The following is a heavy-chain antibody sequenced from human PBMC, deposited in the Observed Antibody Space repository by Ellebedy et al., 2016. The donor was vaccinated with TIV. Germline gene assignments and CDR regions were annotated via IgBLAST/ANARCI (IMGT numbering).Heavy chain of an antibody. D-gene: IGHD3-3*01. CDR2: IYHSGST. V-gene: IGHV4-30-2*01. Sequence: SETLSLTXAVSGGSISSGGYSWSWIRQPPGKGLEWIGYIYHSGSTYYNPSLKSRVTISVDRSKNQFSLKLSSVTAADTAVYYCARSNFGVVTRIYYMDVWGKGTTVTVSS. CDR3: ARSNFGVVTRIYYMDV. CDR1: GGSISSGGYS. J-gene: IGHJ6*03.